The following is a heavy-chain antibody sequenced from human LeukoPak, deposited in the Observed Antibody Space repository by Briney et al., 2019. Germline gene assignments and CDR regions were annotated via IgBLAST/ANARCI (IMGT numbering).Heavy chain of an antibody. CDR1: GDSVSSGSSS. CDR2: TYFSSQWYD. J-gene: IGHJ4*02. V-gene: IGHV6-1*01. CDR3: TRRQWSGYGGYFDS. Sequence: SQTLSLTCAISGDSVSSGSSSWNWFRQSPSRGLEWLGRTYFSSQWYDDYAESLRSRITISPDTSKNQVSLQLNSVTPDDTPVYYCTRRQWSGYGGYFDSWGQGTLVTVSS. D-gene: IGHD6-25*01.